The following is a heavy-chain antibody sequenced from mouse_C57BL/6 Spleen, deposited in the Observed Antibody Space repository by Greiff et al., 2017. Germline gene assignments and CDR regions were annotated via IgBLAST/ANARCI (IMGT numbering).Heavy chain of an antibody. J-gene: IGHJ3*01. CDR1: GYTFTTSP. V-gene: IGHV1-47*01. CDR3: ARGPDYCGSIGFAY. CDR2: FHPYNDDT. D-gene: IGHD1-1*01. Sequence: VKLQQSGADLVKPGASVKMSCKASGYTFTTSPIEWMKQNHRKSLEWIGNFHPYNDDTKYNEKFKGKATLTVEKSSSTIYLALSRLTSDDSAVYYCARGPDYCGSIGFAYRGQGTRVTVSA.